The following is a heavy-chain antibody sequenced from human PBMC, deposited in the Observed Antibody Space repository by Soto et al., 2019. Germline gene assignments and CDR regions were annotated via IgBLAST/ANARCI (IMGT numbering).Heavy chain of an antibody. D-gene: IGHD6-13*01. CDR2: INPSGGST. J-gene: IGHJ3*02. CDR1: GYTFTSYY. CDR3: ARGWIAAAGRDAFDI. Sequence: ASVKVSCKAPGYTFTSYYMHWVRQAPGQGLEWMGIINPSGGSTSYAQKFQGRVTMTRDTSTSTVYMELSSPRSEDTAVYYCARGWIAAAGRDAFDIWGQGTMVTVSS. V-gene: IGHV1-46*01.